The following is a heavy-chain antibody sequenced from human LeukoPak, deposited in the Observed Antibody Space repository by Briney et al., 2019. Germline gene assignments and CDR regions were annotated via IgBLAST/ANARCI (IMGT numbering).Heavy chain of an antibody. J-gene: IGHJ6*02. V-gene: IGHV3-30-3*01. CDR1: GGTFSSYA. CDR2: ISYDGSNK. Sequence: SCTASGGTFSSYAMHWVRQAPGKGLEWVAVISYDGSNKYYADSVKGRFTISRDNSKNTLYLQMNSLRAEDTAVYYCARSLSSPPEEVVPAAPYYYYYYGMDVWGQGTTVTVSS. CDR3: ARSLSSPPEEVVPAAPYYYYYYGMDV. D-gene: IGHD2-2*01.